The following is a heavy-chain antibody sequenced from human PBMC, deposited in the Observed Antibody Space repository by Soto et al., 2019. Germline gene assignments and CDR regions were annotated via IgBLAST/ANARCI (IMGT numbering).Heavy chain of an antibody. CDR1: GYSFTSYW. CDR2: IYPGDSDT. V-gene: IGHV5-51*01. J-gene: IGHJ5*02. Sequence: EVQLVQSGAEVKKPGESLKISCKGSGYSFTSYWIGWVRQMPGKGLEWMGIIYPGDSDTRYSPSFQGQVTISADKSFSTAYLQWSSLKASDTAMYYCASWGGRQQLLRDWFDPWGQGTLVTVSS. CDR3: ASWGGRQQLLRDWFDP. D-gene: IGHD6-13*01.